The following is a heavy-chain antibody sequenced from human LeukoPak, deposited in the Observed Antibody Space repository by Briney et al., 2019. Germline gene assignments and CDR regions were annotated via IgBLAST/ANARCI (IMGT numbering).Heavy chain of an antibody. CDR1: GGSFSGYY. Sequence: SETLSLTCAVYGGSFSGYYWSWIRQPPGKGLEWIGEINHSGSTNYNPSLKSRVTISVDTSKNQFSLKLSSVTAADTAVYYCARTGYDFWSGYPLWGQGTLVTVSS. J-gene: IGHJ4*02. V-gene: IGHV4-34*01. CDR2: INHSGST. CDR3: ARTGYDFWSGYPL. D-gene: IGHD3-3*01.